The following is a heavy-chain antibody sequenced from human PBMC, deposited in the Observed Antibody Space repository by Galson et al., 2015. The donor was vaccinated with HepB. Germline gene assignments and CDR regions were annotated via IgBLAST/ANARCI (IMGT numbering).Heavy chain of an antibody. CDR2: IRSKAYGGTT. V-gene: IGHV3-49*03. Sequence: SLRLSCAASGFTFGDYAMSWFRQAPGKGLEWVGFIRSKAYGGTTEYAASVKGRFTISRDDSKSIAYLQMNSLKTEDTAVYYCTRDRYGSGSPEFDYWGQGTLVAVSS. J-gene: IGHJ4*02. CDR3: TRDRYGSGSPEFDY. D-gene: IGHD3-10*01. CDR1: GFTFGDYA.